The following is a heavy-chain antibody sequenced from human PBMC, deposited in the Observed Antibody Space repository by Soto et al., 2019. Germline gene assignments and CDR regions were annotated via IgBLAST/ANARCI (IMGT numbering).Heavy chain of an antibody. CDR1: GFTFSDYY. J-gene: IGHJ3*02. Sequence: GGSLRLSCAASGFTFSDYYMSWIRQAPGKGLEWVSHISSGGSDKYHADSVKGRFTISRDNAKKSLYLQMNSLRAEDTAVYYCARDLGGYCSSTRCLDAFDIWGQGTMVTVSS. CDR3: ARDLGGYCSSTRCLDAFDI. CDR2: ISSGGSDK. D-gene: IGHD2-2*01. V-gene: IGHV3-11*01.